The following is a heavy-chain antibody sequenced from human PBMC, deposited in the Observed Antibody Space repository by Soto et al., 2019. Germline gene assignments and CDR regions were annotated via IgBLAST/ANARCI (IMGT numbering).Heavy chain of an antibody. CDR2: INWNSGSI. J-gene: IGHJ1*01. Sequence: GGSLRLSCAASGFTFDDYAMHWVRQVPGKGLEWVSGINWNSGSIGYGDSVKGRFAISRDNAKNSLHLQMNSLSAEDTAFYYCVKDESINWYSGHFRHWGQGTLVTVS. V-gene: IGHV3-9*01. CDR1: GFTFDDYA. D-gene: IGHD6-13*01. CDR3: VKDESINWYSGHFRH.